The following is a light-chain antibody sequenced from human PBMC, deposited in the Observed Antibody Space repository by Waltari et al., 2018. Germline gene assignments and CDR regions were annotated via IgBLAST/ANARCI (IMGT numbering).Light chain of an antibody. CDR3: ASWDDSLSSVV. V-gene: IGLV1-44*01. J-gene: IGLJ2*01. Sequence: QSVLTQPPSASGTPGQKVTISCSGSSSNIGSNPVNWYQQLPGTAPKLLIYTNSQRPPGVPDRVSGSKSGTSASLAISGLQSEHEADYYCASWDDSLSSVVFGGGTKLTVL. CDR1: SSNIGSNP. CDR2: TNS.